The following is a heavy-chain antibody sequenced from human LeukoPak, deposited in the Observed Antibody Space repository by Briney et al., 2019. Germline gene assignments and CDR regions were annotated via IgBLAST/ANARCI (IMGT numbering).Heavy chain of an antibody. CDR2: ISENSGDT. Sequence: PGGSLRLSCVASGFTFSASYMTWVRQPPGKGLEWLSYISENSGDTNYADSVKGRFTISRDNAKNSLYLQMNSLRVEDTAVYYCARDRPPTRTYPIFDYWGQGILVTVSS. CDR3: ARDRPPTRTYPIFDY. J-gene: IGHJ4*02. V-gene: IGHV3-11*06. CDR1: GFTFSASY. D-gene: IGHD1-1*01.